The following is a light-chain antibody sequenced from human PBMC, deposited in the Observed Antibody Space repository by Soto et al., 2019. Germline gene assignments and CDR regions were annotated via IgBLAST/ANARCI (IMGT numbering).Light chain of an antibody. Sequence: EIVLTQSPATLSLSLGERATLSCRASQSVSSYLAWYQQKPGQAPRLLIYDASNRATGIPARFSGSGSGTDFTLTISSLEPEDVAVYYCQQRSNWPLTFGPGTKVDIK. CDR3: QQRSNWPLT. CDR2: DAS. V-gene: IGKV3-11*01. J-gene: IGKJ3*01. CDR1: QSVSSY.